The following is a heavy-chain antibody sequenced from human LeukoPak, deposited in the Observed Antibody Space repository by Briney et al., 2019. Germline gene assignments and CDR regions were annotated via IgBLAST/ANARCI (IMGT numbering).Heavy chain of an antibody. D-gene: IGHD2-2*02. Sequence: SETLSLTCAVYGGSFSGYYWSWIRQPPGKGLEWIGEINHSGSTNYNPSLKSRVTISVDTSKNQFSLKLSPVTAADTAVYYCARGDNVVPAAISGHRAPNIFDYWGQGTLVTVSS. CDR2: INHSGST. CDR3: ARGDNVVPAAISGHRAPNIFDY. CDR1: GGSFSGYY. J-gene: IGHJ4*02. V-gene: IGHV4-34*01.